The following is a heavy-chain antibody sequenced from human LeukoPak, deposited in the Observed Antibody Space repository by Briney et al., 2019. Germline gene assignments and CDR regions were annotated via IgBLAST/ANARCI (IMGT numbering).Heavy chain of an antibody. CDR3: ARRPYYDILTGYLVRRYYFDY. Sequence: PGESLKISCKGSGYSFTSYWIGWVRQMPGKGLEWMGIIYPGDSDTRYSPSFQGQVTISADKSISTAYLQWSSLKASDTAMYYCARRPYYDILTGYLVRRYYFDYWGQGTLVTVSS. CDR2: IYPGDSDT. J-gene: IGHJ4*02. V-gene: IGHV5-51*01. CDR1: GYSFTSYW. D-gene: IGHD3-9*01.